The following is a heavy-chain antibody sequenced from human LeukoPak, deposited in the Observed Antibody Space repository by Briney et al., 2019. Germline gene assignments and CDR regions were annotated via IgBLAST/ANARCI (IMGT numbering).Heavy chain of an antibody. CDR1: GFTFSSYW. CDR3: ARGVRGYSYANYYYYYYMDV. D-gene: IGHD5-18*01. CDR2: IKQDGSEK. Sequence: GGSLRLSCAASGFTFSSYWMSWVRQAPGKGLEWVANIKQDGSEKYYVDSVKGRFTISRDSAKNSLYLQMNSLRAEDTAVYYCARGVRGYSYANYYYYYYMDVWGKGTTVTVSS. J-gene: IGHJ6*03. V-gene: IGHV3-7*01.